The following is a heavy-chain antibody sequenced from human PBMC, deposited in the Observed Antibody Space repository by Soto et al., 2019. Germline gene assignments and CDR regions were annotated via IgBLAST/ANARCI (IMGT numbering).Heavy chain of an antibody. D-gene: IGHD3-10*01. CDR2: IYYSGST. J-gene: IGHJ6*02. CDR1: GGSISSYY. CDR3: ASCGSGDYYGMDV. V-gene: IGHV4-59*01. Sequence: SETLSLTCTVSGGSISSYYWSWIRQPPGKVLEWIGYIYYSGSTNYNPSLKSRVTISVDTSKNQFSLKLSSVTAADTAVYYCASCGSGDYYGMDVWGQGTTGTVS.